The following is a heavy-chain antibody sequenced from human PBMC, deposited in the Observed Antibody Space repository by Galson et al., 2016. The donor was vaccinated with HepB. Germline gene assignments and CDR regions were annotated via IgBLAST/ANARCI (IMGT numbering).Heavy chain of an antibody. CDR3: ARDWGRLAAYYFDY. J-gene: IGHJ4*02. Sequence: SLRLSCAASGFSFSLYDMHWVRQAPGKGLEWVAVNSHDGKNEFYADSVKGRFSISRDNSKNTVYLQMNSLRPDDTAVYYCARDWGRLAAYYFDYWGQGALVTVSS. D-gene: IGHD3-16*01. V-gene: IGHV3-30*04. CDR2: NSHDGKNE. CDR1: GFSFSLYD.